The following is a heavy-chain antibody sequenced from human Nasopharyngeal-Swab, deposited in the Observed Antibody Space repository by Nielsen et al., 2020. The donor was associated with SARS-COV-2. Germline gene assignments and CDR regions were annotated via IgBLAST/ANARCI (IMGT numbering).Heavy chain of an antibody. V-gene: IGHV3-23*01. J-gene: IGHJ4*02. Sequence: GESLKISCAASGFTFSRYAMNWVRQAPGKGLEWVSVIGGSGGTTSYADSVKGRFTISRDNSKNTVDLQMDSLRAEDTAVYYCARGSHLLTAMVPEWGYWGQGTLVTVSS. CDR1: GFTFSRYA. CDR2: IGGSGGTT. D-gene: IGHD5-18*01. CDR3: ARGSHLLTAMVPEWGY.